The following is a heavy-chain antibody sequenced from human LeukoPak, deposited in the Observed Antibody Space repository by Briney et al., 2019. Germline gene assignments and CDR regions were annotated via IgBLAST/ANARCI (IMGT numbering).Heavy chain of an antibody. V-gene: IGHV1-8*01. J-gene: IGHJ4*02. CDR1: GYAFTSND. D-gene: IGHD6-13*01. CDR3: ARVYSSSAYYFDY. Sequence: ASVKVSCKASGYAFTSNDINWVRQATGQGLEWMGWMNPNSGNTGYAQKFQGRVTMTRNTSISTAYMELSSLRSEDTAVYYCARVYSSSAYYFDYWGQGTLVTVSS. CDR2: MNPNSGNT.